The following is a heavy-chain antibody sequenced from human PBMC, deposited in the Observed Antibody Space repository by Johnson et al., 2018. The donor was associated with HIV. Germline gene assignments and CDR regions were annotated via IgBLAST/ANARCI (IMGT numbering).Heavy chain of an antibody. CDR3: ARPLTGYSSGWHTGAGAFDI. Sequence: QVQLVESGGGVVQPGRSLRVSCAVSGFTFSNYAMYWVRQVPGKGLEWVAVISYDGSNKYYADSVEGRFPISRDNSKNTLYLQMNSLRAEDTALYYCARPLTGYSSGWHTGAGAFDIWGQGTMVTVSS. V-gene: IGHV3-30*04. J-gene: IGHJ3*02. CDR2: ISYDGSNK. CDR1: GFTFSNYA. D-gene: IGHD6-19*01.